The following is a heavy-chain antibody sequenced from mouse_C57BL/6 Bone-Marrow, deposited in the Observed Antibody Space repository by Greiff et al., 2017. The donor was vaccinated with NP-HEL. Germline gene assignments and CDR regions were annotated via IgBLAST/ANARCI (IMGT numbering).Heavy chain of an antibody. CDR2: IYPGSGST. V-gene: IGHV1-55*01. J-gene: IGHJ2*01. CDR1: GYTFTSYW. CDR3: AREDCYYWYFDY. D-gene: IGHD2-3*01. Sequence: QVQLQQPGAELVKPGASVKMSCKASGYTFTSYWITWVKQRPGQGLEWIGDIYPGSGSTNYNEKFKSKATLTVDTSSSTAYMQLSSLTSEDSAVYYCAREDCYYWYFDYWGQGTTLTVSS.